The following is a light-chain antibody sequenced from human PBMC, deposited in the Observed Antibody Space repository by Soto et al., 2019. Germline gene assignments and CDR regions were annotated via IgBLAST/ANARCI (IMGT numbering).Light chain of an antibody. V-gene: IGLV2-14*01. Sequence: QSALTQPASVSGSPGQSITISCTGTSSDVGAYSYVSWYQQHPGKAPKLLIYDVSNRPSGVSNRFSGSKSGNTASLTISGLQAEDEADYYCSSYTSSITLVFGGGTKLTV. CDR2: DVS. J-gene: IGLJ2*01. CDR1: SSDVGAYSY. CDR3: SSYTSSITLV.